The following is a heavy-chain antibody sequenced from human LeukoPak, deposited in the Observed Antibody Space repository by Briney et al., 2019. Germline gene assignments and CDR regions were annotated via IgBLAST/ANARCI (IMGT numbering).Heavy chain of an antibody. Sequence: SETLSLTCTVSGGSISSYYWSWIRQPPGKGLEWIGYIYYSGSTNYNPSLKSRVTISVDTSKNQFSLKLSSVTAADTAVYYCARDHSGYDSSGYYYYYYGMDVWGQGTTVTVSS. J-gene: IGHJ6*02. CDR2: IYYSGST. CDR1: GGSISSYY. CDR3: ARDHSGYDSSGYYYYYYGMDV. V-gene: IGHV4-59*01. D-gene: IGHD3-22*01.